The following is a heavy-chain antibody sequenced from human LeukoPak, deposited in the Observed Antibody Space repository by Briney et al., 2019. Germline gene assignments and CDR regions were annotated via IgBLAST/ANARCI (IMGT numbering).Heavy chain of an antibody. CDR2: INPSGVSP. Sequence: ASAKDLRKGSGYTLTSYHLHWGRQAAGQGLGWMGIINPSGVSPKYAQKFQGRVTKTRDMSTSTVNMELSSLRSEDTAVYYCARAQGSYYHYYMDVWGKGTTVTVSS. CDR1: GYTLTSYH. J-gene: IGHJ6*03. V-gene: IGHV1-46*01. CDR3: ARAQGSYYHYYMDV. D-gene: IGHD1-26*01.